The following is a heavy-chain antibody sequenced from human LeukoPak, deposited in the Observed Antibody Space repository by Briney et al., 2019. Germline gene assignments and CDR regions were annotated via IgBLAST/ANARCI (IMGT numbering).Heavy chain of an antibody. J-gene: IGHJ4*02. CDR2: IDPKSGGT. CDR1: GYSFTGYN. Sequence: ASVKVSCKASGYSFTGYNIHWVRQAPGQGLEWMGWIDPKSGGTKYAHNFQGRVTMTGDTSISTVYMDLIRLRSDDTAVYYCARGKTDSWGQGTLVTVSS. V-gene: IGHV1-2*02. CDR3: ARGKTDS.